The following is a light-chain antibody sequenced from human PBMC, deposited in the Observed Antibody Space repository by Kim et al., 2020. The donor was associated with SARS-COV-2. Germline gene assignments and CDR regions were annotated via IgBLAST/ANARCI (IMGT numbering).Light chain of an antibody. CDR1: NSTIGSNF. CDR2: GNN. Sequence: QRVPLSGSGRNSTIGSNFVVWYHHLPGTAPKLLIFGNNRRPSGFPDRFSGSRSGTSASLVISGLRSEDEGIYYCAAWDDNLGGLEVFGGGTQLTVL. J-gene: IGLJ3*02. V-gene: IGLV1-47*01. CDR3: AAWDDNLGGLEV.